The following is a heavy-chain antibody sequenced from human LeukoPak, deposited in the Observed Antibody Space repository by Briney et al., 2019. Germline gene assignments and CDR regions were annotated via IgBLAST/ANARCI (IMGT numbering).Heavy chain of an antibody. V-gene: IGHV3-7*01. Sequence: GSLRLSCAGSGFTFSSYWMSWVRQAPGKGLEWVANIKQDGSEKYYVDSVKGRFTISRDNAKNSLYLQMNSLRAEDTAVYYCVLRGVVKPYWGQGTLVTVSS. J-gene: IGHJ4*02. D-gene: IGHD3-10*01. CDR3: VLRGVVKPY. CDR1: GFTFSSYW. CDR2: IKQDGSEK.